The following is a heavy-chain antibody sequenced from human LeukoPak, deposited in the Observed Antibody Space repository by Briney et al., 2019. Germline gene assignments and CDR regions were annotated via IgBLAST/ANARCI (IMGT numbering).Heavy chain of an antibody. V-gene: IGHV4-4*07. J-gene: IGHJ5*02. Sequence: SETLSLICNVSGGSISEYCWSWIRQPAGKGLEWIGRVYFSGSTNYNPSLKSRLTMSVDTSKSQFSLRLSSVTAADTAVYYCARVPRGYSTRGGWFDPWGQGTLVTVSS. CDR1: GGSISEYC. D-gene: IGHD6-13*01. CDR3: ARVPRGYSTRGGWFDP. CDR2: VYFSGST.